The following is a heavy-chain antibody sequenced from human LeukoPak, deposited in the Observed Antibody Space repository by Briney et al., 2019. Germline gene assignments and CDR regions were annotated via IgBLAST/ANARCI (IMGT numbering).Heavy chain of an antibody. D-gene: IGHD5-18*01. Sequence: NPGGSLRLSCAASGFTFSSYGMNWVRQAPGKGLEWVSVIYSGGSTYYADSVKGRFTISRDNSKNTLYLQMNSLRAEDTAVYYCARKGYSYGPLDHWGQGTLVTVSS. CDR3: ARKGYSYGPLDH. CDR2: IYSGGST. J-gene: IGHJ4*02. V-gene: IGHV3-66*01. CDR1: GFTFSSYG.